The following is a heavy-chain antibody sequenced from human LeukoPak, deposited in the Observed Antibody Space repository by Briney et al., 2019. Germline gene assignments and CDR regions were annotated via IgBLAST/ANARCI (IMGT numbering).Heavy chain of an antibody. D-gene: IGHD7-27*01. Sequence: GASVKASCKASGYTFTDYYILWVRQAPGQGLEWMGWINPNSGGTNYAQKFQGRVTMTRDTSISTAYMELSRLISDDTAVYYCARDRDWGQDYWGQGTLVTVSS. J-gene: IGHJ4*02. V-gene: IGHV1-2*02. CDR1: GYTFTDYY. CDR3: ARDRDWGQDY. CDR2: INPNSGGT.